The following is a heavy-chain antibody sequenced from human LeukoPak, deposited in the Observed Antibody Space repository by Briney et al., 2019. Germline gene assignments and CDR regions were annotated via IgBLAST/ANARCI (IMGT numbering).Heavy chain of an antibody. D-gene: IGHD3-9*01. CDR1: GFTFSSYG. CDR2: IRYDGSNK. J-gene: IGHJ4*02. CDR3: AKGAYYDISTGASDY. V-gene: IGHV3-30*02. Sequence: GGSLRLSCAASGFTFSSYGMHWVRQAPGKGLEWVAFIRYDGSNKYYADSVKGRFTISRDNAKNTLYLQMSSLRAEDTAVYYCAKGAYYDISTGASDYWGQGTLVTVSS.